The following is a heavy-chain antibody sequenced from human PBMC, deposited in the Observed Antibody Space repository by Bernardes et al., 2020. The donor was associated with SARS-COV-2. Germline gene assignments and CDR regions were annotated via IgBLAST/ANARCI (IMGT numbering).Heavy chain of an antibody. J-gene: IGHJ4*03. CDR2: IYYNGTT. D-gene: IGHD2-8*02. CDR3: ARLRPGRIPWDY. Sequence: TVSVSCTVSDGSITSYYWSWICQPPGTGLEYIGYIYYNGTTTYSPSLESRVTIAVDTSKNQFSLKLRSVTAADTAIYYCARLRPGRIPWDYWGHGTLGTVSS. CDR1: DGSITSYY. V-gene: IGHV4-59*08.